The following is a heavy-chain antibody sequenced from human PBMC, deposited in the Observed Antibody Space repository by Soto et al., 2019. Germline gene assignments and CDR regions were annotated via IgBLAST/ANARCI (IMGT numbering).Heavy chain of an antibody. CDR2: ISAYDGNT. D-gene: IGHD3-16*01. Sequence: QAQLVQSGAEVKKPGASVKVSCKASGYSFTTYGISWVRQAPGRGLEWMGWISAYDGNTNYAQELQGRVTMTTDTSSSTAYMELRSLRSADTAVYYCARDSLGGMSYGMDVWGQGTTVTVSS. J-gene: IGHJ6*02. CDR3: ARDSLGGMSYGMDV. CDR1: GYSFTTYG. V-gene: IGHV1-18*01.